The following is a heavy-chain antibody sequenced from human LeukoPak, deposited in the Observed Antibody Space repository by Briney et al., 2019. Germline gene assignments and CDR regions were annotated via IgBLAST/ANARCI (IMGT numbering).Heavy chain of an antibody. D-gene: IGHD4-17*01. CDR3: ARGPYGDYVDALDY. V-gene: IGHV3-53*01. CDR2: IYSGGGT. CDR1: GFTVSSNY. J-gene: IGHJ4*02. Sequence: GGSLRLSCVASGFTVSSNYMNWVRQAPGKGLEWVSVIYSGGGTYYADSVKGRFTISRDNAKNSLYLQMNSLRAEDTAVYYCARGPYGDYVDALDYWGQGTLVTVSS.